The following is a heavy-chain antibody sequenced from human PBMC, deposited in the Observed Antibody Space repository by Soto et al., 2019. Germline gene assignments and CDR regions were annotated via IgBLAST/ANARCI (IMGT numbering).Heavy chain of an antibody. CDR1: GYTFIRYG. D-gene: IGHD3-16*01. Sequence: QVQLAQSANEVKKPGASVRVSCKAAGYTFIRYGIAWMRQAPGQGLEWMGWISPYNDYTVYAQKFQGRVSMTADTSTRTVDMNVRGLKSDDAAVYYCARGGYYDNSWGKLSHYGLDVWGQGTSVSVSS. J-gene: IGHJ6*02. V-gene: IGHV1-18*01. CDR2: ISPYNDYT. CDR3: ARGGYYDNSWGKLSHYGLDV.